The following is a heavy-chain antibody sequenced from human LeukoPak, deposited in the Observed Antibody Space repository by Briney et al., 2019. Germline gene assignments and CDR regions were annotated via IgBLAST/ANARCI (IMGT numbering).Heavy chain of an antibody. Sequence: GGSLRLSCAASGFTFSSYGMHWVRQAPAKGLEWVAFIRYDGSNKYYADSVKGRFTISRDNSKNTLYLQMNSLRAEDTAVYYCAKDLLPYSGSHGDYWGQGTLVTVSS. J-gene: IGHJ4*02. CDR1: GFTFSSYG. V-gene: IGHV3-30*02. D-gene: IGHD1-26*01. CDR3: AKDLLPYSGSHGDY. CDR2: IRYDGSNK.